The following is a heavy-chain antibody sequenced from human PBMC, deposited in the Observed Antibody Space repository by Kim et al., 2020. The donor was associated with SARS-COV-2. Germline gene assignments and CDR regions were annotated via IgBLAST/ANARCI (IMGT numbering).Heavy chain of an antibody. V-gene: IGHV3-7*01. D-gene: IGHD3-10*01. CDR1: GFTFSSYW. J-gene: IGHJ4*02. CDR3: AHSRFRDFAFDF. CDR2: IKQDGSEK. Sequence: GGSLRLSCAASGFTFSSYWMSWVRQAPGKGLEWVANIKQDGSEKYYVDSVKGRFTISRDNAKNSLYLQMNSLRAEDTAGYYCAHSRFRDFAFDFWGQGTLVTVSS.